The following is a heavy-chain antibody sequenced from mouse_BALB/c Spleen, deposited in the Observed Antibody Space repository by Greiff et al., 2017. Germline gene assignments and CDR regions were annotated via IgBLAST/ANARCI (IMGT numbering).Heavy chain of an antibody. CDR1: GFSLTSYG. Sequence: QVQLKESGPGLVQPSQSLSITCTVSGFSLTSYGVHWVRQSPGKGLEWLGVIWSGGSTDYNAAFISRLSISKDNSKSQVFFKMNSLQANDTAIYYCARRQGYAMDDWGQGTSVTVSS. CDR2: IWSGGST. CDR3: ARRQGYAMDD. J-gene: IGHJ4*01. D-gene: IGHD3-2*01. V-gene: IGHV2-2*02.